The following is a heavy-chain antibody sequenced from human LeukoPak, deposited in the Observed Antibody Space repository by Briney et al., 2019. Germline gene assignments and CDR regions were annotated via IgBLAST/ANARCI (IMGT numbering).Heavy chain of an antibody. J-gene: IGHJ4*02. CDR3: ARQDDSSGYSY. CDR2: IYTSGST. V-gene: IGHV4-61*02. D-gene: IGHD3-22*01. CDR1: GGSISSGSYY. Sequence: SQTLSLTCTVSGGSISSGSYYWSWIRQPAGKGLEWIGRIYTSGSTYYNPSLKSRVTISVDTSKNQFSLKLSSVTAADTAVYYCARQDDSSGYSYWGQGTLVTVSS.